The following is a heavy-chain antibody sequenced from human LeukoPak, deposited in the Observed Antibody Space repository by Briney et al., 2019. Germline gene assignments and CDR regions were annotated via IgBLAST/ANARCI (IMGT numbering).Heavy chain of an antibody. J-gene: IGHJ6*03. V-gene: IGHV1-69*13. CDR3: VSVRFLEWAEYYYYMDV. CDR2: IIPIFGTA. D-gene: IGHD3-3*01. Sequence: GASVKVSCKASGGTFSSYAISWVRQAPGQGLEWMGGIIPIFGTANYAQKFQGRVTITADESTSTAYMELSSLRSEDTAVYYCVSVRFLEWAEYYYYMDVWGKGTTVTVSS. CDR1: GGTFSSYA.